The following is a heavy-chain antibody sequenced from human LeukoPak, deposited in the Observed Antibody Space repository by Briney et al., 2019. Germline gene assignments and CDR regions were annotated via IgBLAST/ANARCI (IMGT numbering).Heavy chain of an antibody. V-gene: IGHV4-4*02. CDR3: ARGGRFHDAFDI. Sequence: PSGTLSLTCTVSGASISSSNWWSWIRQPPGKGLEWIGEIYHTGSTNYNPSLKSRVTISVDTSENQFSLRLSSVTAADTAVYYCARGGRFHDAFDIWGQGTMVTVSS. CDR2: IYHTGST. D-gene: IGHD3-3*01. CDR1: GASISSSNW. J-gene: IGHJ3*02.